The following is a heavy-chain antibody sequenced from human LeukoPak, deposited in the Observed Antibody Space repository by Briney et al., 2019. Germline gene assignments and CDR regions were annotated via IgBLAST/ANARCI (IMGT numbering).Heavy chain of an antibody. V-gene: IGHV3-30*01. CDR1: GFTFRSHA. J-gene: IGHJ3*02. Sequence: GGSLRLSCAAPGFTFRSHAMHWVRQDPGKGLEWVAVISYDGGNTYYVDSVKGRFTISRDNAKNTLYLQMNSLRPEDTAVYYCARDGLGGAFDIWGQGTTVTVSS. CDR3: ARDGLGGAFDI. CDR2: ISYDGGNT.